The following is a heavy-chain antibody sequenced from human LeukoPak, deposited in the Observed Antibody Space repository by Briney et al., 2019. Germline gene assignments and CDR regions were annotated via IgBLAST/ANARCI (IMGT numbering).Heavy chain of an antibody. J-gene: IGHJ4*02. D-gene: IGHD6-19*01. V-gene: IGHV4-34*01. CDR3: ASQGSGWTRGVADY. CDR2: IYYSGST. Sequence: PSETLSLTCAVYGGSFSGYYWGWIRQPPGKGLEWIGSIYYSGSTYYNPSLTSRVTISVDTSKNQFSLKLSSVTAADTAVYYCASQGSGWTRGVADYWGQGTLVTVSS. CDR1: GGSFSGYY.